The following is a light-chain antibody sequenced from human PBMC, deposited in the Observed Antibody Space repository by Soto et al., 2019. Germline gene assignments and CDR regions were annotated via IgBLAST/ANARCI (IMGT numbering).Light chain of an antibody. CDR2: RAS. J-gene: IGKJ3*01. CDR3: QLDGSLPPFT. Sequence: EIALTQSPGPPSLSPGEIATLSCSASQSVSSSYLAWYQQKPGQAPRLLIYRASSRAPGIPDSFSGSGSGPDFILTISRLGPEDFAVYCCQLDGSLPPFTLGPGTKVDIK. V-gene: IGKV3-20*01. CDR1: QSVSSSY.